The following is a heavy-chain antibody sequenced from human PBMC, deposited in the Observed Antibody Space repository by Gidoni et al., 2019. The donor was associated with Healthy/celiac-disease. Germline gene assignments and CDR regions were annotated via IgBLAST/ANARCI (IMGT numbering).Heavy chain of an antibody. CDR1: GGTFSSYA. J-gene: IGHJ6*02. D-gene: IGHD5-12*01. V-gene: IGHV1-69*01. CDR3: ARGRDGYNYDYYYYGMDV. CDR2: IIPIFGTA. Sequence: QVQLVQSGAEVKKPGSSVKVSCKASGGTFSSYAISWVRQAPGQGLEWMGGIIPIFGTANYAQKFQGRVTITADESTSTAYMELSSLRSEDTAVYYCARGRDGYNYDYYYYGMDVWGQGTTVTVSS.